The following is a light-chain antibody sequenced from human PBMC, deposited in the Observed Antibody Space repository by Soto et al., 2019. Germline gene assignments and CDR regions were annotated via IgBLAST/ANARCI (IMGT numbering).Light chain of an antibody. CDR1: QSISNF. J-gene: IGKJ4*01. CDR3: QQSYSTPQP. V-gene: IGKV1-39*01. Sequence: DIQMTQSPSSLSVSVGDRVIISCRASQSISNFLNWYQQKSGKAPKLLIHTTSTLQSGFPLRFSASGTGTHFNLTISSLQPEDFEPYYCQQSYSTPQPFGGGTQVQI. CDR2: TTS.